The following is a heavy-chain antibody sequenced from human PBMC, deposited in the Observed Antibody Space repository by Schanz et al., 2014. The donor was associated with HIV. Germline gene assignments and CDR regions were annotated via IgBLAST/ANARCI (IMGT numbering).Heavy chain of an antibody. J-gene: IGHJ4*02. V-gene: IGHV3-23*04. CDR1: GFNFNSYG. CDR2: VIGSGVRT. CDR3: AKAKGSYSATTFYLDF. D-gene: IGHD1-26*01. Sequence: EQLVASGGGVVQPGRSLRLSCVASGFNFNSYGIHWVRQAPGRGLECVSTVIGSGVRTIYADSVKGRFTISRDNSKNTLSLHMNSLRVEDTAVYYCAKAKGSYSATTFYLDFWGQGTLVTVSS.